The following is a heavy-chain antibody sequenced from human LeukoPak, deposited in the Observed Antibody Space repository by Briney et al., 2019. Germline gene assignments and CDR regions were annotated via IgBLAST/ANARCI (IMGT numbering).Heavy chain of an antibody. CDR3: ARGPKTYYDFWSGYATVGY. J-gene: IGHJ4*02. D-gene: IGHD3-3*01. V-gene: IGHV4-34*01. CDR1: GGSFSGYY. CDR2: INHSGST. Sequence: SETLSLTCAVYGGSFSGYYWSWIRQPHRKWLEWIGEINHSGSTNYNPSLKSRVTISVDTSKNQFSLKLSSVTAADTPVYYCARGPKTYYDFWSGYATVGYWGQGTLVTVSS.